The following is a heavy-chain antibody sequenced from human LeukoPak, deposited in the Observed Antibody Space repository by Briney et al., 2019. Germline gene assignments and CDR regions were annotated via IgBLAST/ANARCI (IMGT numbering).Heavy chain of an antibody. V-gene: IGHV1-24*01. CDR2: FDPEDGET. J-gene: IGHJ4*02. CDR3: ARDGEYGDYVGY. Sequence: ASVKVSCKVSGYTLTELSMHWVRQAPGKGLEWMGGFDPEDGETIYAQKFQGRVTMTEDTSTDTAYMELSSLRSEDTAVYYCARDGEYGDYVGYWGQGTLVTVSS. D-gene: IGHD4-17*01. CDR1: GYTLTELS.